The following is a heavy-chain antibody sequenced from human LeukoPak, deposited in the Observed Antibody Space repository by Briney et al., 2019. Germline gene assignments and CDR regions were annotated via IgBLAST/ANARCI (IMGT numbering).Heavy chain of an antibody. CDR3: ARGRPHGNDY. CDR1: GFTFSSYM. D-gene: IGHD4-23*01. CDR2: IGGSGGNT. V-gene: IGHV3-21*01. Sequence: GGSLRLSCAASGFTFSSYMMNWVRQAPGKGLEWVSTIGGSGGNTYYADSVKGRFSISRDNAKNTLYLQMNSLRVEDTAVYYCARGRPHGNDYWGQGTLVTASS. J-gene: IGHJ4*02.